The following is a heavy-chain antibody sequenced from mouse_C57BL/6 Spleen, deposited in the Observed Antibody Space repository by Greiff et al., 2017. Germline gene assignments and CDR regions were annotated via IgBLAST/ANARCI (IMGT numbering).Heavy chain of an antibody. CDR3: ARYYSSSNWYFDV. D-gene: IGHD1-1*01. J-gene: IGHJ1*03. V-gene: IGHV5-4*01. CDR1: GFTFSSSA. CDR2: ISDGGSYT. Sequence: EVQLVESGGGLVKPGGSLKLSCAASGFTFSSSAMSWVRPTPEKRLEWVATISDGGSYTYNPDTVKGRFTISRDNAKNNLYLQMRHLKSEDTDMYYCARYYSSSNWYFDVWGTGTTVTVSS.